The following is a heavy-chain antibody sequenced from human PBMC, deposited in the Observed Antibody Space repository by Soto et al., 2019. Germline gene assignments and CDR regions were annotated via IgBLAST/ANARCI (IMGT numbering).Heavy chain of an antibody. CDR1: GGSFSGYY. V-gene: IGHV4-34*01. CDR3: ARGNIVVVVAASTLEYYFDY. D-gene: IGHD2-15*01. Sequence: SETLSLTCAVYGGSFSGYYWSWIRQPPGMGQEWIGEISHSGSTNYNPSLKSRVTISVDTSKNQFSLKLSSVTAADTAVYYCARGNIVVVVAASTLEYYFDYWGQGNLVTVSS. CDR2: ISHSGST. J-gene: IGHJ4*02.